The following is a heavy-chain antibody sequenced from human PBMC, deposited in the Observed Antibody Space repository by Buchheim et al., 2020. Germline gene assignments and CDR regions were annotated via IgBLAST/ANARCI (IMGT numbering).Heavy chain of an antibody. CDR1: GESFSDYY. D-gene: IGHD6-13*01. CDR2: LNHSGST. Sequence: QVQLRQWGAGLLKSSETLSLTCAVYGESFSDYYWNWIRQPPGKGLEWIGELNHSGSTNSNPSLKSRVTMSVDTSKNQFSLKLSSVTAADTAVYYCARAASSWAHFDYWGQGTL. V-gene: IGHV4-34*01. J-gene: IGHJ4*02. CDR3: ARAASSWAHFDY.